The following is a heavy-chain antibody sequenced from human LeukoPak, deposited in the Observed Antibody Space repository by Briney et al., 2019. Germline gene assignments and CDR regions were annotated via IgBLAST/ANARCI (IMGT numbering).Heavy chain of an antibody. CDR1: GFTFDDYA. CDR2: ISWNSGSI. Sequence: GGSLRLSCAASGFTFDDYAMHWVRQAPGKGLEWVSGISWNSGSIGYADSVKGRFTISRDNAMNSLYLQMNSLRAKDMALYYCAKSSGITWYYYMDVWGKGTTVTVSS. V-gene: IGHV3-9*03. CDR3: AKSSGITWYYYMDV. D-gene: IGHD1-7*01. J-gene: IGHJ6*03.